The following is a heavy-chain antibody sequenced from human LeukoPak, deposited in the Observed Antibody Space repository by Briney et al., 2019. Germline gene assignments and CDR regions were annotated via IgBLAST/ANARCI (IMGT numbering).Heavy chain of an antibody. CDR2: IRYDGGNK. CDR3: AKPLGYSGYVFDY. V-gene: IGHV3-30*02. D-gene: IGHD5-12*01. J-gene: IGHJ4*02. Sequence: PGGSLRLSCAASGFTFSSYGMHWVRQAPGKGLEWVAFIRYDGGNKYYADSVKGRFTISRDNSKNTLYLQMNSLRAEDTAVYYCAKPLGYSGYVFDYWGQGTLVTVSS. CDR1: GFTFSSYG.